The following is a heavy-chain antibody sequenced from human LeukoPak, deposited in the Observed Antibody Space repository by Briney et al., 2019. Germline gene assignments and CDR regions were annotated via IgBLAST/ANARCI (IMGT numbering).Heavy chain of an antibody. CDR1: GGSISSYY. Sequence: SETLSLTCTVSGGSISSYYWSWIRQPPGKGLEWIGYIYYSGSTNYNPSLKSRVTISVDTSKNQFSLELSSVTAADTAVYYCARMRDSSGYYPDYWGQGTLVTVSS. V-gene: IGHV4-59*01. D-gene: IGHD3-22*01. CDR2: IYYSGST. CDR3: ARMRDSSGYYPDY. J-gene: IGHJ4*02.